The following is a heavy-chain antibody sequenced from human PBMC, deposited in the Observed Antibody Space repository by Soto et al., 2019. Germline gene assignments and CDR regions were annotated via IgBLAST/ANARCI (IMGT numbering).Heavy chain of an antibody. CDR2: IYYSGST. J-gene: IGHJ4*02. CDR1: GGSISSSSYY. D-gene: IGHD6-19*01. CDR3: ARPSSGWYYFDY. Sequence: SETLSLTCTVSGGSISSSSYYWGWIRQPPGKGLEWIGSIYYSGSTYYNPSLKSRVTISVDTSKNQFSLKLSSVTAADTAVYYCARPSSGWYYFDYWGQGTLVTVSS. V-gene: IGHV4-39*01.